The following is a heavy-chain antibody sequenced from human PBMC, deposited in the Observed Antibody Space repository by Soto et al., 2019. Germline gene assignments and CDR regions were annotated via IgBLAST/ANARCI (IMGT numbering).Heavy chain of an antibody. CDR1: GFSFSTYE. V-gene: IGHV3-48*03. J-gene: IGHJ3*02. D-gene: IGHD4-17*01. Sequence: GGSLILSCAASGFSFSTYEMNWVRQAPGKGLEWISYISSSGTTIYYADSVKGRFTISRDNAKNSLYLQMNSLRAEDTAVYYCAGDPPPGGYAEYFPHDGLDIWGQGTMVTVSS. CDR2: ISSSGTTI. CDR3: AGDPPPGGYAEYFPHDGLDI.